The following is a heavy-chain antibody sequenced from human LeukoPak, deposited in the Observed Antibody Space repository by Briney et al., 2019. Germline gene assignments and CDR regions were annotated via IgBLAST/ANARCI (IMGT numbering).Heavy chain of an antibody. D-gene: IGHD3-9*01. Sequence: PGGSLRLSCTASGFTFGDYAMSWVRQAPGKGLEWVGFIRSKAYGGTTEYAASVKGRFTISRDDSKSIAYLQMNSLKTEDTAVYYCTRLLRYFGWLSATGDYWGQGTLVTVSS. CDR2: IRSKAYGGTT. V-gene: IGHV3-49*04. CDR3: TRLLRYFGWLSATGDY. CDR1: GFTFGDYA. J-gene: IGHJ4*02.